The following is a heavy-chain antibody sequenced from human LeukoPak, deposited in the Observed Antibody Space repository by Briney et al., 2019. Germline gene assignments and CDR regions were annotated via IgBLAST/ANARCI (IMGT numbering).Heavy chain of an antibody. V-gene: IGHV4-34*01. CDR3: ARIRSRKWGFDY. D-gene: IGHD1-26*01. J-gene: IGHJ4*02. CDR2: INHFGST. CDR1: GGSFIGYY. Sequence: PSETLSLTCAVYGGSFIGYYWSWIRQPPGKGLEWIGEINHFGSTNYNPSLKSRVTISIDTSKNQFSLKLSSVIAADTAVYYCARIRSRKWGFDYWGQGTLVTVSS.